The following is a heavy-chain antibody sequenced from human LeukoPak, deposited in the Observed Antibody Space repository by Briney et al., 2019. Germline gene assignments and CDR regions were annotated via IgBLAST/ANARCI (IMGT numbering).Heavy chain of an antibody. J-gene: IGHJ4*02. CDR2: ISGSGYST. CDR3: AKEAGYSGYDYPDY. CDR1: GFTFSSYA. V-gene: IGHV3-23*01. Sequence: GGSLRLSCAASGFTFSSYAMSWVRQAPGKGLEWVSAISGSGYSTYYADSAKGRFTISRDNSKNTLYLQMNSLGAEDTAVYYCAKEAGYSGYDYPDYWGQGTLVTVSS. D-gene: IGHD5-12*01.